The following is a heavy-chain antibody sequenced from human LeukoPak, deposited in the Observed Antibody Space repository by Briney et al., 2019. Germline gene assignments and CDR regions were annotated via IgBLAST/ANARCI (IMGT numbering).Heavy chain of an antibody. CDR3: ARDPYCSGGSCYSPSS. V-gene: IGHV3-48*03. CDR1: GFTFSNYE. D-gene: IGHD2-15*01. Sequence: GGSLRLSCAASGFTFSNYEFNWVRQAPGKGLEWVSYISSSGRNIYYADSVKGRFTISRDNAKNSLYLQMNSLRAEDTAVYYCARDPYCSGGSCYSPSSWGQGTLVTVSS. J-gene: IGHJ5*02. CDR2: ISSSGRNI.